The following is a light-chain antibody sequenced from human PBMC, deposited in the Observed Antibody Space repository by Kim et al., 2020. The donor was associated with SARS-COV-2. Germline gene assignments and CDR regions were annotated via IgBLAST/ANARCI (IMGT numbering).Light chain of an antibody. CDR3: AAWDDSLNGSNWV. CDR2: SNN. V-gene: IGLV1-44*01. J-gene: IGLJ3*02. CDR1: SSNIGSNT. Sequence: VTISCSGSSSNIGSNTVNWYQQLPATAPKLLIYSNNQRPSGVPDRFSGSKSGTSASLAISGLQSEDEADYYCAAWDDSLNGSNWVFGGGTKLTVL.